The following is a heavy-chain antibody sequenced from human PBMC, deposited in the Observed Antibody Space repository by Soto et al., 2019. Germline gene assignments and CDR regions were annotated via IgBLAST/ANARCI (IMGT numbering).Heavy chain of an antibody. CDR3: AKAGPPARSYAEYFQH. D-gene: IGHD2-15*01. J-gene: IGHJ1*01. V-gene: IGHV3-30*18. CDR2: ISFDGSNK. Sequence: PGGSLRLSCAASGFIFSSYGMHWVRQAPGKGLEWVAVISFDGSNKYYADSVKGRFTISRDNSKNTVYLQMNSLRAEDTAVYYCAKAGPPARSYAEYFQHWGQGTLVTVSS. CDR1: GFIFSSYG.